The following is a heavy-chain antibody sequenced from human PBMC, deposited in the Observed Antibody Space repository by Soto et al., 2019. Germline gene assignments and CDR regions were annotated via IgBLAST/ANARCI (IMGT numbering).Heavy chain of an antibody. D-gene: IGHD3-3*02. CDR2: IFYLGSS. V-gene: IGHV4-39*01. CDR1: GDSIISSDFY. CDR3: ARHSLALRKNNWFDP. J-gene: IGHJ5*02. Sequence: PSETLSLTCTVSGDSIISSDFYWGWVRQPPGTGLEWIGSIFYLGSSYYNPSLKSRVTMSVDTSKNQFSLRLGSVTAADTALYFCARHSLALRKNNWFDPWGQGIMVTVSS.